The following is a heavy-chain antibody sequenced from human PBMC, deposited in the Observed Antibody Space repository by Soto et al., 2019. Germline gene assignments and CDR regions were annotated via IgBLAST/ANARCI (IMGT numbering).Heavy chain of an antibody. D-gene: IGHD3-3*01. CDR2: IKQDGSEK. CDR3: ARDGARGTIFGVVYPV. Sequence: QLVESGGDFVQSGGSLRLSCSASGFTFSSFWISWVRQAPGKGLEWVANIKQDGSEKYYMDSVKGRFTISRDNAKNALYLQMHSLTVEATAVYYCARDGARGTIFGVVYPVWGQGTLVAVSS. V-gene: IGHV3-7*01. J-gene: IGHJ4*02. CDR1: GFTFSSFW.